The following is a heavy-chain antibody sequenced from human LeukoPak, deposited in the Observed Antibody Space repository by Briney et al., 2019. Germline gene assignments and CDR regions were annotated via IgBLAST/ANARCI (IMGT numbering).Heavy chain of an antibody. D-gene: IGHD5-12*01. CDR3: ARAGNSGYGKIDY. V-gene: IGHV3-74*01. CDR2: INSDGSST. Sequence: GGSLRLSCAASGFTFSSYWMHWVRQAPGEGLVWVSRINSDGSSTSYADSVKGRSTISRDNAKNTLYLQMISLRAEDTAVYYCARAGNSGYGKIDYWGQGTLVTVSS. CDR1: GFTFSSYW. J-gene: IGHJ4*02.